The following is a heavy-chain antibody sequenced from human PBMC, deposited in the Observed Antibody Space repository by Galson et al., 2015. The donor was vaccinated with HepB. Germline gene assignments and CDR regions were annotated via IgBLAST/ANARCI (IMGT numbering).Heavy chain of an antibody. D-gene: IGHD1-7*01. CDR1: GGSISSYY. Sequence: SETRSLTCTVSGGSISSYYWSWIRQPPGKGLEWIGYIYYSGSTNYNPSLKSRVTISVDTSKNQFTLKLSSVTAADTAVYYCARVRITGTTCPGGCFDYWGQGTLVTVSS. CDR2: IYYSGST. CDR3: ARVRITGTTCPGGCFDY. V-gene: IGHV4-59*01. J-gene: IGHJ4*02.